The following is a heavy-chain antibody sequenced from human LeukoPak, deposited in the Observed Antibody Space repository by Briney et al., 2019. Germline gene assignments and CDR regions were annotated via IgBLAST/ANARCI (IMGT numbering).Heavy chain of an antibody. J-gene: IGHJ4*02. V-gene: IGHV3-21*01. CDR1: GFTFSRYN. D-gene: IGHD3-22*01. CDR3: ARDGVTMKILEY. CDR2: ITSTSIYK. Sequence: GGSLRLSCAASGFTFSRYNVNWVRQAPGKGLEWVSYITSTSIYKYYADSVKGRFTISRDNAKNSLYLQMSSLRVEDTAVYYCARDGVTMKILEYWGQGTLVTVSS.